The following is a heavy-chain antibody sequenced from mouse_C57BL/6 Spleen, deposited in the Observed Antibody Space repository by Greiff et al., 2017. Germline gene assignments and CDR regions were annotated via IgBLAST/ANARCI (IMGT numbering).Heavy chain of an antibody. J-gene: IGHJ2*01. D-gene: IGHD1-1*01. CDR3: AREGTTVVGFDY. CDR1: GYTFTSYW. Sequence: VQLQQSGAELVRPGSSVKLSCKASGYTFTSYWMAWVKQRPGQGLEWIGNIYPSDSETHYNQKFKDKATLTVDKSSSTAYMQLSSLTSEDSAVYYCAREGTTVVGFDYWGQGTTLTVSS. CDR2: IYPSDSET. V-gene: IGHV1-61*01.